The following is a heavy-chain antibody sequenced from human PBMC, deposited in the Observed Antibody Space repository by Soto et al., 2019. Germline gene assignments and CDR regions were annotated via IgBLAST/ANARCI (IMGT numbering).Heavy chain of an antibody. CDR3: AKEVQARGGAFDI. V-gene: IGHV1-69*04. Sequence: ASVKLSCKASGGRLSTYTISWVRQAPGHGLEWMGRIIPILGITKYAQKFQGTVTITADKPTNTAYMELSSLRAEDTAVYYCAKEVQARGGAFDIWGQGTMVTVSS. CDR1: GGRLSTYT. D-gene: IGHD1-1*01. J-gene: IGHJ3*02. CDR2: IIPILGIT.